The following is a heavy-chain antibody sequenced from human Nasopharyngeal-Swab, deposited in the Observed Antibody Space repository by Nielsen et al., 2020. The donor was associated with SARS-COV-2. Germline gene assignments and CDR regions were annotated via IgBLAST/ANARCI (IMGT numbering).Heavy chain of an antibody. CDR2: INSDGSST. CDR1: GFTFSSYW. V-gene: IGHV3-74*01. J-gene: IGHJ6*03. Sequence: GGSLRLSCAASGFTFSSYWMHWVRQAPGKGLVWVSRINSDGSSTSYADSVKGRFTISRDNSKNTLYLQMNSLRAEDTAVYYCAKDGRVDIVATGYYYYYYMDVWGKGTTVTVSS. CDR3: AKDGRVDIVATGYYYYYYMDV. D-gene: IGHD5-12*01.